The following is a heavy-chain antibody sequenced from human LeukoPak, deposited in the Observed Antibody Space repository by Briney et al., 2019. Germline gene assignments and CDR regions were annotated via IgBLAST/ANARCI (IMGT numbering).Heavy chain of an antibody. D-gene: IGHD6-6*01. CDR2: INPSGGST. V-gene: IGHV1-46*01. CDR1: GYTFTSYY. CDR3: ARDWRSSSSPGYYYMDV. J-gene: IGHJ6*03. Sequence: ASVKVSCKASGYTFTSYYMHWVRQAPGQGLEWMGIINPSGGSTSYAQKFQGRVTMTRDTSTSTVYMELSSLRSEDTAVYYCARDWRSSSSPGYYYMDVWGKGTTVTVSS.